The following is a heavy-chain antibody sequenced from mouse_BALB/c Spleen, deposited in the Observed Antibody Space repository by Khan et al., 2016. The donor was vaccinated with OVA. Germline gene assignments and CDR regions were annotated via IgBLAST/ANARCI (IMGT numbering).Heavy chain of an antibody. V-gene: IGHV9-3-1*01. Sequence: QIQLVQSGPELKKPGETVKISCKASGYTFTNYGMNWVKQAPGKGLKWMGWINTYTGEPTYADDFKGRFAFSLETSASTASLQIDNRKNEDTATYFCASGGYWYFDVWGAGTTVTVSS. J-gene: IGHJ1*01. D-gene: IGHD1-1*02. CDR1: GYTFTNYG. CDR2: INTYTGEP. CDR3: ASGGYWYFDV.